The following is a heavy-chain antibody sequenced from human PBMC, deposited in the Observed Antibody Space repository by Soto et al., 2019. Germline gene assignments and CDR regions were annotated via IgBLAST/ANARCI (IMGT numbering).Heavy chain of an antibody. D-gene: IGHD3-22*01. J-gene: IGHJ4*02. CDR2: IYHSGST. Sequence: PSDPLSLNCAVSGGSINSNNWWSWVRQPPGKGLEWIGEIYHSGSTNYNPSLKSRVTISVDKSKNQFSLKLTSVTAADTAVYYCARKSSYSSGYYDYWGQGTLVTVSS. V-gene: IGHV4-4*02. CDR1: GGSINSNNW. CDR3: ARKSSYSSGYYDY.